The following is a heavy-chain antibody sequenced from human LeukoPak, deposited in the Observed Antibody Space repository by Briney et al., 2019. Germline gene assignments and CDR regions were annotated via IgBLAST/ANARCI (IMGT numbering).Heavy chain of an antibody. D-gene: IGHD2-21*02. J-gene: IGHJ4*02. CDR3: ARVTVETATKRYFDY. V-gene: IGHV4-59*11. CDR2: IISTGTA. CDR1: GVAISSHY. Sequence: SETLSLTCTVSGVAISSHYWSWIRQPPGKGPEWLGFIISTGTANYNPSLKGRVTLSIDTPKDQFSLRLRSVTAADTAVYYCARVTVETATKRYFDYWGQGTLVTVFS.